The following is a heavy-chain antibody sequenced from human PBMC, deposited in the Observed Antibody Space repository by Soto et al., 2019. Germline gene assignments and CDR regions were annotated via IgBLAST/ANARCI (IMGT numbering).Heavy chain of an antibody. V-gene: IGHV4-4*07. CDR3: ARAPPSYDYGDSLDY. CDR2: IYTSGST. Sequence: PSETLSLTCTVSGGSISRYYWSWIRQPAGKGLEWIGRIYTSGSTNYNPSLKSRVTMSVDTSKNQFSLKLSSVAAADTAVYYCARAPPSYDYGDSLDYWGQGTLVTGSS. D-gene: IGHD4-17*01. CDR1: GGSISRYY. J-gene: IGHJ4*02.